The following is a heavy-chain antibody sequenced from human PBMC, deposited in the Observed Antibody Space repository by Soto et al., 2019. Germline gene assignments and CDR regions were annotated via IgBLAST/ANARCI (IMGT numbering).Heavy chain of an antibody. CDR3: ARVFMRGPNKAGSSGWYNAFDI. V-gene: IGHV3-30-3*01. CDR2: ISYDGSNK. CDR1: GFTFSSYA. J-gene: IGHJ3*02. Sequence: VGSLRLSCAASGFTFSSYAMHWVRQAPGKGLEWVAVISYDGSNKYYADSVKGRFTISRDNSKNTLYLQMNSLRAEDTAVYYCARVFMRGPNKAGSSGWYNAFDIWGQGTMVTVSS. D-gene: IGHD6-19*01.